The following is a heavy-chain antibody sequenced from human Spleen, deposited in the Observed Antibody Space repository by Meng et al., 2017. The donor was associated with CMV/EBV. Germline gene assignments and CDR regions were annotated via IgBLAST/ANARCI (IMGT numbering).Heavy chain of an antibody. Sequence: GESLKISCAASGFTVSSNYMNWVRQAPGKGLEWVSVIYRGGSTYYADSVKGRFTISRDNSKNTLYLQMNGLRAEDTAVYYCAKDQGSIAAAGTDYWGQGTLVTVSS. J-gene: IGHJ4*02. CDR3: AKDQGSIAAAGTDY. V-gene: IGHV3-53*01. CDR1: GFTVSSNY. D-gene: IGHD6-13*01. CDR2: IYRGGST.